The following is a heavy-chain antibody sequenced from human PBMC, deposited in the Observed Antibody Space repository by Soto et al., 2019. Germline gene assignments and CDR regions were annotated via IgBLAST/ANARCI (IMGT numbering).Heavy chain of an antibody. CDR2: IIPIFGTA. CDR1: GGTFSSYA. J-gene: IGHJ6*02. CDR3: ARAQVNYDFWSGYSPYYYYGMDV. V-gene: IGHV1-69*01. D-gene: IGHD3-3*01. Sequence: QVQLVQSGAEVKKPGSSVKVSCKASGGTFSSYAISWVRQAPGQGLEWMGGIIPIFGTANYAQKFQGRVTISAGESTSKAYMELGSLRIWDTAGYYFARAQVNYDFWSGYSPYYYYGMDVWGQGTTVTVSS.